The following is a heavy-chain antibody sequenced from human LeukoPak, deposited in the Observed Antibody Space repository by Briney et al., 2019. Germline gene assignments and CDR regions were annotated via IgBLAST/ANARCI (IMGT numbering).Heavy chain of an antibody. CDR1: GYTFTSYG. Sequence: ASVKVSCKASGYTFTSYGISWVRQAPGQGLEWMGWISAYNGNTNYAQKLQGRVTMTTDTSTSTAYMELRSLRSDDTAVYYCARDGDYVWGSYRPYYFDYWGQGTLVTVSS. D-gene: IGHD3-16*02. V-gene: IGHV1-18*01. J-gene: IGHJ4*02. CDR2: ISAYNGNT. CDR3: ARDGDYVWGSYRPYYFDY.